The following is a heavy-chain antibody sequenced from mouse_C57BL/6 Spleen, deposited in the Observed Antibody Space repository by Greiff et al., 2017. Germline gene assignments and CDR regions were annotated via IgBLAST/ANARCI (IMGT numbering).Heavy chain of an antibody. CDR1: GFTFSSYA. J-gene: IGHJ4*01. CDR2: ISSGGDYI. D-gene: IGHD2-4*01. CDR3: TRGIYYDYSYAMDY. Sequence: EVQLVESGEGLVKPGGSLKLSCAASGFTFSSYAMSWVRQTPEKRLEWVAYISSGGDYIYYADTVKGRFTISRDNARNTLYLQMSSLKSEDTAMYYCTRGIYYDYSYAMDYWGQGTSVTVSS. V-gene: IGHV5-9-1*02.